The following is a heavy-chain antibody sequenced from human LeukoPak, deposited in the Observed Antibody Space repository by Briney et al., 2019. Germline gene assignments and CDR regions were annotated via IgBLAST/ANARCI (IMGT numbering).Heavy chain of an antibody. CDR2: ISYDGSNK. J-gene: IGHJ6*02. CDR3: ARGGDYDYVWGSYRRSWRLDV. D-gene: IGHD3-16*02. CDR1: GFTFSSYA. Sequence: GGSLRLSCAASGFTFSSYAMHWVRQAPGKGLEWVAVISYDGSNKYYADSVKGRFTISRDNSKNTLYLQMNSLRAEDTAVYSCARGGDYDYVWGSYRRSWRLDVWGQGTTVTVSS. V-gene: IGHV3-30*04.